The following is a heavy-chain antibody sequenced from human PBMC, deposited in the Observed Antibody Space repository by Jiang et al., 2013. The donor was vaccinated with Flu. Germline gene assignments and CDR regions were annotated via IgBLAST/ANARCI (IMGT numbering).Heavy chain of an antibody. CDR1: GFTLSSYW. J-gene: IGHJ5*02. CDR3: ARELPKSYYYGSGKNWFDP. Sequence: QLLESGGGLVQPGGSLRLSCAASGFTLSSYWMSWVRQAPGKGLEWVANIKQDGSEKYYVDSVKGRFTISRDNAKNSLYLQMNSLRAEDTAVYYCARELPKSYYYGSGKNWFDPWGQGTLVTVSS. V-gene: IGHV3-7*03. CDR2: IKQDGSEK. D-gene: IGHD3-10*01.